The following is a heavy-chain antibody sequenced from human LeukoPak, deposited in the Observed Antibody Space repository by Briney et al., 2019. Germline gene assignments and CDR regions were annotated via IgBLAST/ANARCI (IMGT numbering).Heavy chain of an antibody. J-gene: IGHJ6*03. CDR1: GYSFTNFD. CDR3: ARGPQWRGDYYYMDV. Sequence: ASVKVSFKASGYSFTNFDINWVRQATGQGLEWMGWMNPNSGNKGYAQKFQGRVTMTMNTSISTAYMGLSSLRSEDRAVYYCARGPQWRGDYYYMDVWGRGTGVTVSS. V-gene: IGHV1-8*01. CDR2: MNPNSGNK. D-gene: IGHD6-19*01.